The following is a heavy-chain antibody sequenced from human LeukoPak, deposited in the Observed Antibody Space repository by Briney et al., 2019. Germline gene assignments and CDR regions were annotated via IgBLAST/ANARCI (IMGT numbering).Heavy chain of an antibody. CDR3: ASGRGSYSPDY. D-gene: IGHD1-26*01. V-gene: IGHV3-48*03. Sequence: GGSLRLSCAASGFSFSDHEMNWVRQAPGKGLEWVSYLSSSGNAYYADSVKGRFTISRDNSKNSLYLQMTSLRAEDTAVYYCASGRGSYSPDYWGQGTLVTVPS. CDR1: GFSFSDHE. J-gene: IGHJ4*02. CDR2: LSSSGNA.